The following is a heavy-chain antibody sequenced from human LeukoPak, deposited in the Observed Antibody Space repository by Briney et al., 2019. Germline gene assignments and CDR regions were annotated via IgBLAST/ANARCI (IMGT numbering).Heavy chain of an antibody. J-gene: IGHJ4*02. CDR3: ARYGSGTSYITNYFDY. CDR2: ISSDSRTI. CDR1: GFTFSSYS. V-gene: IGHV3-48*02. D-gene: IGHD3-10*01. Sequence: GGSLRLSCAASGFTFSSYSMNWVRQAPGKGQEWVSYISSDSRTIYYADSVKGRFTISRDNAKNSLYLQMKSLRDEDTAVYYCARYGSGTSYITNYFDYWGQGTLVTVSS.